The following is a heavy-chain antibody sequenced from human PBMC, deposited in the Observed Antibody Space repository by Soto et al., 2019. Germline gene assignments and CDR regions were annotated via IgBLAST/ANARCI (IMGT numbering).Heavy chain of an antibody. J-gene: IGHJ5*01. CDR2: ISSKTNNK. CDR1: GFTFSSYG. D-gene: IGHD6-6*01. CDR3: AEYRIAGRLPLDS. Sequence: PGGSLRLSCAASGFTFSSYGMHWVRQATGKGRDWVPAISSKTNNKHDADYLKARFTISRDNSKNTLYLQLDSLRTEDTAGYYCAEYRIAGRLPLDSWGLGTLVAVSS. V-gene: IGHV3-30*18.